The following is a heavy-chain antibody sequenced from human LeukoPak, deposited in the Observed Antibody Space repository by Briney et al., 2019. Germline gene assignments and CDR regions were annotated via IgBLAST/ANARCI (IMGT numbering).Heavy chain of an antibody. CDR2: IYHSGST. J-gene: IGHJ5*02. CDR3: AREDYYGSGSPNWFDP. D-gene: IGHD3-10*01. V-gene: IGHV4-38-2*02. CDR1: GYSISSGYY. Sequence: SETLSLTCTVSGYSISSGYYWGWIRQPPGKGLEWIGYIYHSGSTYYNPSLKSRVTISVDRSKNQFSLKLSSVTAADTAVYYCAREDYYGSGSPNWFDPWGQGTPVTVSS.